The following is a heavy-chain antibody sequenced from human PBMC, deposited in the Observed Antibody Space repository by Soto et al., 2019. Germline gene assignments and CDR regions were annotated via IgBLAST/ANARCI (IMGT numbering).Heavy chain of an antibody. V-gene: IGHV1-18*01. J-gene: IGHJ3*02. D-gene: IGHD6-19*01. CDR1: DYIFTTYG. Sequence: QVQLVQSGAEVKMPGASVVVSCRGSDYIFTTYGVSWVRQAPGQGLEWMGWISGYNDNTNYAQKFQGRVTMTTDTFTMTWYMELSSLRSDDPAVYYCARDGSSYSSGNLVVDSALDIWGQGTMVTISS. CDR3: ARDGSSYSSGNLVVDSALDI. CDR2: ISGYNDNT.